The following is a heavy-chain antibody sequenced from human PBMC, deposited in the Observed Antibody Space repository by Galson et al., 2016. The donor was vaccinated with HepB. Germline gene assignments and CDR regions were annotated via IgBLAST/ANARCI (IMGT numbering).Heavy chain of an antibody. V-gene: IGHV2-5*02. D-gene: IGHD5-18*01. CDR3: ADRTRGGSGYAY. CDR1: GFSLNTHGVG. CDR2: IYWDDDR. Sequence: PALVKPTQTLTLTCTISGFSLNTHGVGVSWIRQTPGKALEWLALIYWDDDRRYNASLKSRLAITKDTSKDQVVLTMTNMDPADTATYYCADRTRGGSGYAYWGQGILVIVSS. J-gene: IGHJ4*02.